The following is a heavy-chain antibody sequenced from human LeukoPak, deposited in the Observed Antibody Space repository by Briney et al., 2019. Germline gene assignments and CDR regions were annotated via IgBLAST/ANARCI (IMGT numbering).Heavy chain of an antibody. J-gene: IGHJ4*02. V-gene: IGHV3-66*02. CDR1: GFTVSSNY. CDR2: IYSGGNT. Sequence: EGSLRLSCAASGFTVSSNYMSWVRQAPGKGLEWVSVIYSGGNTYYADSVKGRFTISRDNSKNTLYLQMNSLRAEDTAVYYCARYISEGGPGEYWGQGTLVTVSS. D-gene: IGHD3-16*01. CDR3: ARYISEGGPGEY.